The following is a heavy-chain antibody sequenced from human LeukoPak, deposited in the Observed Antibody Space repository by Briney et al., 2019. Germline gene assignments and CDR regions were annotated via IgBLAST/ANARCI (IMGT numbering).Heavy chain of an antibody. V-gene: IGHV1-69*13. CDR2: IIPIFGTA. CDR1: GGTFSSYA. D-gene: IGHD3-22*01. CDR3: ARVGYYDSKELGAFDI. J-gene: IGHJ3*02. Sequence: ASAKVSCKASGGTFSSYAISWVRQAPGQGLEWMGGIIPIFGTANYAQKFQGRVTITADESTSTAYMELSSLRSEDTAVYYCARVGYYDSKELGAFDIWGQGTMVTVSS.